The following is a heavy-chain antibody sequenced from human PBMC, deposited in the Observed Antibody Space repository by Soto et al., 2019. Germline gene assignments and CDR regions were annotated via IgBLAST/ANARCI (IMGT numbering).Heavy chain of an antibody. CDR1: GLIFSSYG. V-gene: IGHV3-30*18. CDR2: ISYDGNNK. CDR3: AKDKSPFGSGGVDGMDV. Sequence: QVPLVESGGGVVQPGRSLRLSCAASGLIFSSYGMHWVRQAPGKGLEWVAVISYDGNNKYYGDSVKGRCTISRDNSKNTLYLQMNSLRAEDTAVYYCAKDKSPFGSGGVDGMDVWGQGTTVTVSS. J-gene: IGHJ6*02. D-gene: IGHD3-10*01.